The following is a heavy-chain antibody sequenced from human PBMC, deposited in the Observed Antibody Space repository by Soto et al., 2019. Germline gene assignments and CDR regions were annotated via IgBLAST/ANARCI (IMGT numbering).Heavy chain of an antibody. J-gene: IGHJ4*02. CDR2: ISRTGDYI. Sequence: EVQLVESGGGLVKPGGSLRLSCAVSGFTFSTYDMNWVRQAPGKGLEWVASISRTGDYIYYAESVKGRFTISRDDADYSLHPQMSSLRVEDTAVYYCAREYFAYWGQGTLVTVS. CDR3: AREYFAY. V-gene: IGHV3-21*01. CDR1: GFTFSTYD.